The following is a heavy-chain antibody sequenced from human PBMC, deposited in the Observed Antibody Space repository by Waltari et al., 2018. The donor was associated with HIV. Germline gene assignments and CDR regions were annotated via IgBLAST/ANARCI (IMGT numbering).Heavy chain of an antibody. V-gene: IGHV1-69*12. CDR3: AVSTFRGPAIDASGSVVATYMYAMDV. CDR1: GGTFTTYV. Sequence: QVQVVQSGAEVKKPGSSVKVSCQTSGGTFTTYVFSWVRQAPGHGLECIGGLILISGTTNFAEKCEDRINITGDESTSTAKVELSSLGNDDSAVYFCAVSTFRGPAIDASGSVVATYMYAMDVWGQGTTVNVSS. D-gene: IGHD2-21*02. CDR2: LILISGTT. J-gene: IGHJ6*02.